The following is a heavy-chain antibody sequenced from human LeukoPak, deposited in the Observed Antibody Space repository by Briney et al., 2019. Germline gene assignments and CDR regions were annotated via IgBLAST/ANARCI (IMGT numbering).Heavy chain of an antibody. CDR1: GFTFSSYA. CDR3: ASGGKVTATEFDY. D-gene: IGHD2-21*02. Sequence: GGSLRLSCAASGFTFSSYAMSWVRQAPGKGLEWVSSISSSSSYIYYADSVKGRYTISRDNAKNSLYLQMNSLRAEDTAVYYCASGGKVTATEFDYWGQGTLVTVSS. V-gene: IGHV3-21*01. J-gene: IGHJ4*02. CDR2: ISSSSSYI.